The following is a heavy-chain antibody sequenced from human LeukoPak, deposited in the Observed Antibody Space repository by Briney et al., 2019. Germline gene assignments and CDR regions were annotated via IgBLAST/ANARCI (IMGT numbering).Heavy chain of an antibody. CDR3: ARGGEGRSSTSPYYFDY. CDR1: GITFSSYA. D-gene: IGHD2-2*01. Sequence: GGSLRLSCAASGITFSSYAMSWVRQAPGKGLEWVSAISGSGGSTYYADSVKGRFTISRDNSKNTLYLQMNSLRAEDTAVYYCARGGEGRSSTSPYYFDYWGQGTLVTVSS. CDR2: ISGSGGST. V-gene: IGHV3-23*01. J-gene: IGHJ4*02.